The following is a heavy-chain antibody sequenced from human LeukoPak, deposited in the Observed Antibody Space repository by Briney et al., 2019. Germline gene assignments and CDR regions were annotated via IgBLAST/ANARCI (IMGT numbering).Heavy chain of an antibody. CDR3: ARSFRSLVVADYYMDV. CDR1: GGTFSSYA. CDR2: IIPIFGTA. Sequence: GASVKVSCKASGGTFSSYAISWVRQAPGQGLEWMGGIIPIFGTANYAQKFQGRVTITADKSTSTAYMELSSLRSEDTAVYYCARSFRSLVVADYYMDVWGKGTTVTISS. J-gene: IGHJ6*03. V-gene: IGHV1-69*06. D-gene: IGHD2-15*01.